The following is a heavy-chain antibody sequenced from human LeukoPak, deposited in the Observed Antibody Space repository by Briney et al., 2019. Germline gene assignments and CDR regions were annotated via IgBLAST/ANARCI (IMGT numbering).Heavy chain of an antibody. V-gene: IGHV3-30*02. CDR2: IRYDGSNK. CDR3: ARSTTEAYYFDY. CDR1: GFTFSSYG. Sequence: PGGSLRLSCAASGFTFSSYGMHWVRQAPGKGLEWVAFIRYDGSNKYYADSVKGRFTISRDNSKNTLYLQMNSLRAEDTAVYYCARSTTEAYYFDYWGQGTLVTVSS. D-gene: IGHD2-2*01. J-gene: IGHJ4*02.